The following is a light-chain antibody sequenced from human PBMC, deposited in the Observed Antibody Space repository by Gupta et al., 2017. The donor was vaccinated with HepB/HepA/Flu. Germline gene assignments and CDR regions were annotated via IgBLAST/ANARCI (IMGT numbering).Light chain of an antibody. CDR3: QSADSSGTYV. Sequence: SYELTQPPSVSVSRGQTARITCSGDALAKQYAYWYQQKPGQAPVLVINKDTERPSGIPARFSGSSSGTTVTLTISAVRAEDEADYYCQSADSSGTYVFGTGTKVTVL. J-gene: IGLJ1*01. CDR2: KDT. V-gene: IGLV3-25*03. CDR1: ALAKQY.